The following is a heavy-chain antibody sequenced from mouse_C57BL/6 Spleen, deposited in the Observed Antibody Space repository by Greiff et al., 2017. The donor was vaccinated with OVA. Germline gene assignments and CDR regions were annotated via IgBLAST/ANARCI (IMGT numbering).Heavy chain of an antibody. CDR3: TMRGFECWFAY. J-gene: IGHJ3*01. CDR1: GFNIKDYY. Sequence: VQLKESGAELVRPGASVKLSCTASGFNIKDYYMHWVKQRPEQGLEWIGRIDPEDGDTEYAPKFQGKATMTADTSSNTAYLQLSSLTSEDTAVYYCTMRGFECWFAYWGQGTLVTVSA. CDR2: IDPEDGDT. V-gene: IGHV14-1*01.